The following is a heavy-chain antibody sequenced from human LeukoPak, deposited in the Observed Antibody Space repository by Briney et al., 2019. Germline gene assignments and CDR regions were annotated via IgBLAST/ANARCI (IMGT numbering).Heavy chain of an antibody. V-gene: IGHV4-34*01. J-gene: IGHJ6*03. D-gene: IGHD3-16*01. Sequence: SETLSLTCAVYGGSFSGYYWSWIRQPPGKGLEWIGEINHSGSTNYNPSLKSRVTISVDTSKNQFSLKLSSVTAADTAVYYCARQWGWAYFYYMDVWGKGTTVTISS. CDR2: INHSGST. CDR1: GGSFSGYY. CDR3: ARQWGWAYFYYMDV.